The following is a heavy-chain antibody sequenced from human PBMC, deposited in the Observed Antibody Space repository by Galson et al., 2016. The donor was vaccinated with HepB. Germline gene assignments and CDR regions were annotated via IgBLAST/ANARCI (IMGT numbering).Heavy chain of an antibody. CDR2: ISGSGGNT. V-gene: IGHV3-23*01. Sequence: SLRLSCAASGFTFSNFAMSWVRQAPGKGLEWVSVISGSGGNTYYTDSVKGRFTISRDNSKNTLYLQMKSLRAEDTAVYYCAKDVGGEAFFEYWGQGALVTVSS. CDR1: GFTFSNFA. D-gene: IGHD1-26*01. J-gene: IGHJ4*02. CDR3: AKDVGGEAFFEY.